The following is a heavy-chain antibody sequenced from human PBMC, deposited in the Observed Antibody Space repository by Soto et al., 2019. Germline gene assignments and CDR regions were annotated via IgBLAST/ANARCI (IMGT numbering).Heavy chain of an antibody. CDR2: IYHTGSA. Sequence: KPSETLSLTCVVSGTSLSTSNWWSWVRQPPGKGLEWIGEIYHTGSASYSPSLKSRVSMSIDKSKNQFSLRLTDVTAADTAKYYCARGPRSGSYSVDGFDVWGQGTVVTV. V-gene: IGHV4-4*02. CDR3: ARGPRSGSYSVDGFDV. CDR1: GTSLSTSNW. J-gene: IGHJ3*01. D-gene: IGHD1-26*01.